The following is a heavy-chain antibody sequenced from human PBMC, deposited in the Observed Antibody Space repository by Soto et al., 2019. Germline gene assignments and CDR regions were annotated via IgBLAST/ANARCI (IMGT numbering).Heavy chain of an antibody. V-gene: IGHV3-23*01. D-gene: IGHD1-26*01. J-gene: IGHJ4*02. CDR1: GFTFSSYA. Sequence: PGGSLRLSCAASGFTFSSYAMSWVRQAPGKGLEWVSAISGSGGSTYYADSVKGRFTISRDNSKNTLYLQMNSLRAEDTAVYYCAKIIVGATIFPLDYWGQGTLVTVSS. CDR2: ISGSGGST. CDR3: AKIIVGATIFPLDY.